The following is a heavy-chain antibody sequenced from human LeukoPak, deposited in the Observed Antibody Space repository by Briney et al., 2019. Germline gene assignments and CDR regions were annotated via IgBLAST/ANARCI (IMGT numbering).Heavy chain of an antibody. CDR2: IRQDGSEK. D-gene: IGHD2/OR15-2a*01. J-gene: IGHJ3*01. CDR1: GFTIGSYW. V-gene: IGHV3-7*01. Sequence: GGSLRLSCAGSGFTIGSYWMSWVRQAAGKGLDGVANIRQDGSEKYYVDSVKGRLTISRDNAKNSLYLQMNSLRAEDTGIYYCARAGYYGDDAFDLWGQGTMVTVSS. CDR3: ARAGYYGDDAFDL.